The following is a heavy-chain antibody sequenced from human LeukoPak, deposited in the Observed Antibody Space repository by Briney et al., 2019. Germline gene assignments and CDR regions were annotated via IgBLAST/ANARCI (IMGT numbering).Heavy chain of an antibody. CDR2: IYYSGST. Sequence: SETLSLTCAVYGGSFSGYYWSWIRQPPGKGLEWIGSIYYSGSTYYNPSLKSRVTISVDTSKNQFSLKLSSVTAADTAVYYCARLPYDYVWGSYRLHPFDYWGQGTLVTVSS. J-gene: IGHJ4*02. CDR1: GGSFSGYY. V-gene: IGHV4-34*01. D-gene: IGHD3-16*02. CDR3: ARLPYDYVWGSYRLHPFDY.